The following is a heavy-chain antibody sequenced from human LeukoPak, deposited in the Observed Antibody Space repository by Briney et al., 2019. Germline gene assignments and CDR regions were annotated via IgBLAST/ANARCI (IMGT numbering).Heavy chain of an antibody. J-gene: IGHJ4*02. D-gene: IGHD3-22*01. CDR1: GFTFSSYW. V-gene: IGHV3-7*01. Sequence: PGGSLRVSCAASGFTFSSYWMSWVRQAPGKGLEWVANIKQDGSEKYYVESVKGRFTISRDNAKNSLYLQMNSLRAEDTAVYYCAREGAPGYYDSSGYYGYWGQGTLVTVSS. CDR3: AREGAPGYYDSSGYYGY. CDR2: IKQDGSEK.